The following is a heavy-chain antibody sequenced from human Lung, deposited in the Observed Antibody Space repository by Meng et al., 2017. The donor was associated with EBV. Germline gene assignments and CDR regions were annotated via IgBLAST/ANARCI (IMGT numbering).Heavy chain of an antibody. J-gene: IGHJ4*02. CDR2: IYYSGST. CDR3: ARVSSGWDYFDY. D-gene: IGHD6-19*01. V-gene: IGHV4-31*03. CDR1: GGSVSSGGYY. Sequence: GQLQESGPGLLKPSQTPSLTCTVSGGSVSSGGYYWTWIRQHPGKGLEWFGHIYYSGSTFYNPSLKRRVIISIDTSKNQFSLNLRSVTAADTAVYYCARVSSGWDYFDYWGQGTLVTVSS.